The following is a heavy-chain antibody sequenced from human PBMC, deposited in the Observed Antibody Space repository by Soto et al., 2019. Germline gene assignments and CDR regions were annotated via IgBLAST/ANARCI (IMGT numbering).Heavy chain of an antibody. CDR3: AKDGRSSSWYVAGHYYSSYMDF. CDR1: GFTFSSYG. V-gene: IGHV3-30*18. J-gene: IGHJ6*03. CDR2: ISYDGSNK. Sequence: QVQLVESGGGVVQPGRSLRLSCAASGFTFSSYGMHWVRQAPGKGLEWVAGISYDGSNKYYADSVKGRFTISRDNSKNTLYLQMNSLRAEDTAVYYCAKDGRSSSWYVAGHYYSSYMDFWGQGTTVTVSS. D-gene: IGHD6-13*01.